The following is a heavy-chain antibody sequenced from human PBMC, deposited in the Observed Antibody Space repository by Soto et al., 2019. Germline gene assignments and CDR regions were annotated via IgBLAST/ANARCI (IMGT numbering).Heavy chain of an antibody. Sequence: QVQLVQSGAEVKKPGSSVKVSCTTSGGTISSFGMNWVRQAPGQGLEWMGGIVPIDGSTKYAEKFQGRVTITAYASTSTVSMDLSSLRSEDTAVYYCARSFTKSRRGGVAFDYWGQGTLLTVSP. CDR2: IVPIDGST. CDR1: GGTISSFG. D-gene: IGHD3-3*01. CDR3: ARSFTKSRRGGVAFDY. J-gene: IGHJ4*02. V-gene: IGHV1-69*01.